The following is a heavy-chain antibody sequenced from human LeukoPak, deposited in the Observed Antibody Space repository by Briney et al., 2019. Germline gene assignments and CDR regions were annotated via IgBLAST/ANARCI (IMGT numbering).Heavy chain of an antibody. V-gene: IGHV4-39*01. D-gene: IGHD7-27*01. CDR2: FYSSGTT. CDR1: GGSISSSHFY. J-gene: IGHJ4*02. Sequence: PSETLSLTCIVSGGSISSSHFYWVRIPQPPGEGLEWNVCFYSSGTTYYNPSRKIRITISIYKNRDPLSLNLITVTDPAAGVYCCSRSVESPGTSHWGYWGQGSLVTVSS. CDR3: SRSVESPGTSHWGY.